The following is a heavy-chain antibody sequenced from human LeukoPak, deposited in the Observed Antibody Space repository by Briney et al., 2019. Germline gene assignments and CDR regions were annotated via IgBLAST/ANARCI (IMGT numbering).Heavy chain of an antibody. J-gene: IGHJ5*02. CDR2: TSYDGNNK. D-gene: IGHD3-22*01. CDR3: ARDGADYESPDWFDP. CDR1: GFTFRSYA. V-gene: IGHV3-30*03. Sequence: GGSLRLSCAASGFTFRSYAMYWVRQPPGKGLEWVAVTSYDGNNKNYADSVKGRFTISRDNSKNTLYLQMNSLRAEDTAVYYCARDGADYESPDWFDPWGQGTLVTVSS.